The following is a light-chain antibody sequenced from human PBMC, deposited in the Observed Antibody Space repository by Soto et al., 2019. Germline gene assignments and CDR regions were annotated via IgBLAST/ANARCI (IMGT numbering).Light chain of an antibody. CDR2: EVT. CDR1: SSDVGGYNL. CDR3: RSYIPRITDWA. V-gene: IGLV2-14*03. J-gene: IGLJ3*02. Sequence: QSALTQPASVSGSPGQSITISCTGTSSDVGGYNLVSWYQQHPGEAPKLMIYEVTNRPSGVSNRFSGSKSGNTASLTISGLKAEDEADYYCRSYIPRITDWAFGGGTKVTVL.